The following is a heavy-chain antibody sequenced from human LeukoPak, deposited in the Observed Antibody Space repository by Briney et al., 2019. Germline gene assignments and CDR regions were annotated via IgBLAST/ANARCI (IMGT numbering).Heavy chain of an antibody. CDR1: GYSLSSVCY. Sequence: SETLSLTCTVSGYSLSSVCYWGCIRPPPGKGLEWIGSIYHSGSTYYNPSLKSRVTISVDTSKNQFSLKLSSVTAADTAVYYCARDRSSGGSYWGEGGLVTVS. CDR3: ARDRSSGGSY. V-gene: IGHV4-38-2*02. D-gene: IGHD6-25*01. CDR2: IYHSGST. J-gene: IGHJ4*02.